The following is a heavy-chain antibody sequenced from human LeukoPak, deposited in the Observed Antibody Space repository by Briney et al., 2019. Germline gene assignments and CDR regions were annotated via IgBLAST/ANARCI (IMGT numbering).Heavy chain of an antibody. V-gene: IGHV3-74*01. CDR3: ASAVVVAAVGGGFDY. J-gene: IGHJ4*02. D-gene: IGHD2-15*01. CDR2: INSDGSST. CDR1: GFTFSNYW. Sequence: GGSLRLSCAASGFTFSNYWMHWVRQAPGKGLVWVSRINSDGSSTRYADSVKGRFTISRDNAKNSLYLQMNSLRAEDTAVYYCASAVVVAAVGGGFDYWGQGTLVTVSS.